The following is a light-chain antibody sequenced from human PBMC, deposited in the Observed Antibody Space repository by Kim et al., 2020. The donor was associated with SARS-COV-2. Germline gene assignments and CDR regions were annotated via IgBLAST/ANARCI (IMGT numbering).Light chain of an antibody. J-gene: IGKJ1*01. CDR2: ETS. Sequence: SPGDRVTLSRRASQSVRNHVAWYQHKPGQSPRLRIYETSTRATVIPARFSGSASGTEFTLTISSLQSEDFAIYYCQHYDNMPPWTFGQGTKVDIK. CDR1: QSVRNH. V-gene: IGKV3-15*01. CDR3: QHYDNMPPWT.